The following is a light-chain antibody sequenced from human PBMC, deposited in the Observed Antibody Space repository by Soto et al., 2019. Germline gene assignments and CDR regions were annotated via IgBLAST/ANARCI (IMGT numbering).Light chain of an antibody. V-gene: IGKV1-6*01. CDR1: QGIRKD. CDR3: LQDDNYPRAS. CDR2: GAS. Sequence: AVQMTQSPSSLSASVGDRVTITCRASQGIRKDLGWYQQKVGKAPKVLIYGASNLHSGVPTRFSGSGSGTEFTLTISNLQPEDVAIYYCLQDDNYPRASFGQGTEVEMK. J-gene: IGKJ2*01.